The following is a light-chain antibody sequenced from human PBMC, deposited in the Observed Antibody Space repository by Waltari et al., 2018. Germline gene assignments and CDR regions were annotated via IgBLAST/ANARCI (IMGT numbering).Light chain of an antibody. Sequence: QSALTQAASVSGSPGQSITISCTGPSSHVGGYQSASWYQQHPGKAPKVLIYDVTNRPSGVSNRFSGSKSGNTASLTISGLQAEDEADYYCSAYTRSGTYVFGTGTKVTVL. CDR3: SAYTRSGTYV. J-gene: IGLJ1*01. CDR2: DVT. V-gene: IGLV2-14*03. CDR1: SSHVGGYQS.